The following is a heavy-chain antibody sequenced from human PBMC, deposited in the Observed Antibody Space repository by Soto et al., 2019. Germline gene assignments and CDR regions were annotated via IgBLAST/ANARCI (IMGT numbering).Heavy chain of an antibody. J-gene: IGHJ6*02. CDR3: AVPTHYHKQLWTNRYYYYGMDV. V-gene: IGHV1-69*06. CDR2: IIPIFGTA. D-gene: IGHD5-18*01. Sequence: QVQLVQSGAEVKKPGSSVKVSCKASGGTFSSYAISWVRQAPGQGLEWMGGIIPIFGTANYAERFQGSVTVTADKSASTAYMALSSLISEDTAVYYCAVPTHYHKQLWTNRYYYYGMDVWGQGTTVTVSS. CDR1: GGTFSSYA.